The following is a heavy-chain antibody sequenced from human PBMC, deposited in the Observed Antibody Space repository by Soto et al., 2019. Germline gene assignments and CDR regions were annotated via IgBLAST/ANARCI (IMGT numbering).Heavy chain of an antibody. V-gene: IGHV3-23*01. J-gene: IGHJ4*02. CDR2: ISGSGGST. CDR3: ARRGSGSYYDY. D-gene: IGHD1-26*01. CDR1: GFTFSSYA. Sequence: EVQLLESGGGLVQPGGSLRLSCAASGFTFSSYAMRWVRQAPGKGLEWVSAISGSGGSTYYADSVKGRFTISRDNSKHTLYRQMNSLRAEDTAVYYCARRGSGSYYDYWGQGTLVTVSS.